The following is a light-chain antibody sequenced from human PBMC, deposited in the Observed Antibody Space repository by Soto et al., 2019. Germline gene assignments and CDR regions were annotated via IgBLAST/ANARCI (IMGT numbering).Light chain of an antibody. CDR2: GAP. CDR1: QSVISY. J-gene: IGKJ5*01. V-gene: IGKV3-20*01. Sequence: EIAMTQSPDTLSVSPGDRATLSCRASQSVISYLACYQQKPVQAPRLLIYGAPSRATGIPDRFSGSGSGTDFTLTISRVEPEDFAVYYCQQYGRSLPITFGQGTRLEIK. CDR3: QQYGRSLPIT.